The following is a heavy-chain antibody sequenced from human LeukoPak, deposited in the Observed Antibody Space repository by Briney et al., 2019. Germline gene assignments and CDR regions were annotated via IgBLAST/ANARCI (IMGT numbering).Heavy chain of an antibody. Sequence: ASVKVSCKASGYTFTSYYMHWVRQAPGQGLEWMGIINPSGGSTSYAQKFQGRVTMTRDTSTSTVYMELRGLRSDDTAVYYCARDESYYMDVWGKGTTVTVSS. J-gene: IGHJ6*03. CDR1: GYTFTSYY. CDR3: ARDESYYMDV. V-gene: IGHV1-46*01. CDR2: INPSGGST.